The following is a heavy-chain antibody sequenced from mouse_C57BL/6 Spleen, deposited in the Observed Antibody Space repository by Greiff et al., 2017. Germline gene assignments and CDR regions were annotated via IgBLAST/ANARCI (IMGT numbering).Heavy chain of an antibody. Sequence: EVQRVESGGGLVKPGGSLKLSCAASGFTFSSYTMSWVRQTPEKRLEWVATISGGGGNTYYPDSVKGRFTISRDNAKNTLYLQMSSLRSEDTALYYCARLDYDWYFDVWGTGTTVTVSS. CDR3: ARLDYDWYFDV. J-gene: IGHJ1*03. CDR1: GFTFSSYT. CDR2: ISGGGGNT. D-gene: IGHD2-4*01. V-gene: IGHV5-9*01.